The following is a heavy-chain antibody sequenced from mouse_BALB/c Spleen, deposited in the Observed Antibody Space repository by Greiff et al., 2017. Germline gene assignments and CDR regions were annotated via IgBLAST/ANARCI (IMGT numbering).Heavy chain of an antibody. CDR3: VRDTPITTAPYWYFDV. CDR2: IWTGGGT. V-gene: IGHV2-9-2*01. CDR1: GFSLTSYD. D-gene: IGHD1-2*01. Sequence: QVQLQQSGPGLVAPSQSLSITCTVSGFSLTSYDISWIRQPPGKGLEWLGVIWTGGGTNYNSAFMSRLSISKDNSKSQVFLKMNSLQTDDTAIYYCVRDTPITTAPYWYFDVWGAGTTVTVSS. J-gene: IGHJ1*01.